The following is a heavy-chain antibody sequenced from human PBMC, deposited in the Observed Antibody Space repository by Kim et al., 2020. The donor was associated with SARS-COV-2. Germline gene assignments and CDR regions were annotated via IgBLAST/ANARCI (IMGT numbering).Heavy chain of an antibody. J-gene: IGHJ2*01. CDR2: ST. Sequence: STYSNPSLKSRVTISVATSNNQFSLKLSSVTAADTAVYYCAREKYWYFDLWGRGTLVTVSS. V-gene: IGHV4-30-2*05. CDR3: AREKYWYFDL.